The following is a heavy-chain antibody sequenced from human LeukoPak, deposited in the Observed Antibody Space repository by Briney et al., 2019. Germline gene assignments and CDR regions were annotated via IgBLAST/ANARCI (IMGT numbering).Heavy chain of an antibody. V-gene: IGHV3-23*01. CDR2: ISGTGGST. D-gene: IGHD3-10*01. J-gene: IGHJ4*02. Sequence: GGSLRLSCAASGFTFSSYAMSWVRQAPGKGLEWVSAISGTGGSTYYADSVKGRFTISRENFKNTLHLQMNSLRAEDTAVYYCAKDHYYYGSGIYFMHYFDYWGQGTLVTVSS. CDR3: AKDHYYYGSGIYFMHYFDY. CDR1: GFTFSSYA.